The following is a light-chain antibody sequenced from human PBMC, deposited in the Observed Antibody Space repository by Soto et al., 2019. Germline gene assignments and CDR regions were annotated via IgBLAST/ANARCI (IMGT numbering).Light chain of an antibody. J-gene: IGKJ4*01. CDR3: LQHNTYPFT. V-gene: IGKV1-17*01. Sequence: DIQMTHSPSSLSASVGDRVTITCRASQDIRNDVGWYQQKAGKAPNRLIFAASSLHSGVPSRFSGSRSGTEFTPTIASLQPEDFATYYCLQHNTYPFTFGGGTKVDIK. CDR2: AAS. CDR1: QDIRND.